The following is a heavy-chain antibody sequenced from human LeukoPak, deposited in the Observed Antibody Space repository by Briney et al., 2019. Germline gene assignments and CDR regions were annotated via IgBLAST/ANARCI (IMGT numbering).Heavy chain of an antibody. CDR3: AREYSSGWYWDY. Sequence: GGSLRLSCAASGFTFDDYGMNWVRQAPGKGLEWVSYISSSGSTIYYADSVKGRFTISRDNAKNSLYLQMNSLRAEDTAVYYCAREYSSGWYWDYWGQGTLVTVSS. CDR1: GFTFDDYG. J-gene: IGHJ4*02. CDR2: ISSSGSTI. D-gene: IGHD6-19*01. V-gene: IGHV3-48*03.